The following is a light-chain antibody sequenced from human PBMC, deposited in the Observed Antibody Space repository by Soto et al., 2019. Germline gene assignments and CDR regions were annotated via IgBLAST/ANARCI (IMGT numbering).Light chain of an antibody. J-gene: IGKJ1*01. CDR3: QQYTSYSGT. CDR1: QTISTY. Sequence: DIQMTQSPSSLSASVGDRVTITCRASQTISTYLNWYQQKPGKAPRLLIYDASSLLSGVPSRFSGSGSGTDFTLTISSLQPDDFATYYCQQYTSYSGTFGQGTKVDIK. CDR2: DAS. V-gene: IGKV1-39*01.